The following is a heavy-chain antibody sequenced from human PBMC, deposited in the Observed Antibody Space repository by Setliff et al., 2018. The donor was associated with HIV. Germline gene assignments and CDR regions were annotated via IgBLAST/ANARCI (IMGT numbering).Heavy chain of an antibody. J-gene: IGHJ4*02. V-gene: IGHV3-20*04. D-gene: IGHD4-4*01. CDR1: GFTFSSYS. CDR3: AKDGHRRSDYSNYDDY. Sequence: AGGSLRLSCAASGFTFSSYSMNWVRQAPGKGLEWVSGIKWNGGSTGYADCVKGRFTFSRGNGKNSLYLQMNSMRAKDTAFYFCAKDGHRRSDYSNYDDYWGQGTLVTVSS. CDR2: IKWNGGST.